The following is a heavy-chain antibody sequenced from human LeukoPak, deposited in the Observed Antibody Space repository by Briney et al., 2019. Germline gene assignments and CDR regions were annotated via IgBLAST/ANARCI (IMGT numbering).Heavy chain of an antibody. J-gene: IGHJ6*03. Sequence: SETLSLTCAVYGGSFSGYYWGWIRQPPGKGLEWIGSIYYSGSTYYNPSLKSRITISVDTSKNQFSLKLSSVTAADTAVYYCARHSSGWSGYYYYYMDVWGKGTTVTVSS. CDR3: ARHSSGWSGYYYYYMDV. CDR1: GGSFSGYY. CDR2: IYYSGST. D-gene: IGHD6-19*01. V-gene: IGHV4-39*01.